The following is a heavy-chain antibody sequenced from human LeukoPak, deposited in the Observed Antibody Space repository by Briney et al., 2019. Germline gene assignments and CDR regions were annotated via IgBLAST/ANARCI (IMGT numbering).Heavy chain of an antibody. Sequence: PSETLSLTCAVYGGSFSGYYWSWIRQPPGKGLEWIGEINHSGSTNYNPSLKSRVTISVDTSKNQFSLKLSSVTAADTAVYYCARSVRLLAARRIDYWDQGTLVTVSS. V-gene: IGHV4-34*01. J-gene: IGHJ4*02. D-gene: IGHD6-6*01. CDR2: INHSGST. CDR3: ARSVRLLAARRIDY. CDR1: GGSFSGYY.